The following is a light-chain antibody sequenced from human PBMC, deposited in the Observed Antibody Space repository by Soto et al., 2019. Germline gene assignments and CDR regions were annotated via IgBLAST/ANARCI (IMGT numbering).Light chain of an antibody. CDR3: QQYDRFPYT. Sequence: DIQMTQSPSKLSESVGDTVTITCRASQSISNWLAWYQQKPGQAPKLLIHKASTLESGVPSRFSGSGSGTEVTLTISSLEPDDFATFYCQQYDRFPYTFGQGTKLEIK. J-gene: IGKJ2*01. CDR2: KAS. CDR1: QSISNW. V-gene: IGKV1-5*03.